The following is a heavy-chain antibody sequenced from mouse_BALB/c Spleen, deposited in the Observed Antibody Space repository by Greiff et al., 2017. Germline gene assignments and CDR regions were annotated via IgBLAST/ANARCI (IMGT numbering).Heavy chain of an antibody. CDR3: TREGTSYYAMDY. J-gene: IGHJ4*01. Sequence: EVMLVESGGGLVKPGGSLKLSCAASGFTFSSYTMSWVRQTPEKRLEWVATISSGGSYTYYPDSVKGRYTISRDNAKNTLYLQMSSLKSEDTAMYYCTREGTSYYAMDYWGQGTSVTVSS. CDR1: GFTFSSYT. D-gene: IGHD2-14*01. V-gene: IGHV5-6-4*01. CDR2: ISSGGSYT.